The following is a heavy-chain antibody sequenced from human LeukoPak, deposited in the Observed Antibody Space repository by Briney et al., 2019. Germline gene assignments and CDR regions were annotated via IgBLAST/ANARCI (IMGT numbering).Heavy chain of an antibody. Sequence: GGSLRPSCAGSGFVFSSFWMHWVRQAPGEGLEWVADIKEDGSEKYYMDSVKGRFTISRDNAKNSLYLQMNSLKAEDTAVYYWAKDTGGGGFDYWGQGTLVTVSS. CDR3: AKDTGGGGFDY. V-gene: IGHV3-7*03. J-gene: IGHJ4*02. D-gene: IGHD1-14*01. CDR2: IKEDGSEK. CDR1: GFVFSSFW.